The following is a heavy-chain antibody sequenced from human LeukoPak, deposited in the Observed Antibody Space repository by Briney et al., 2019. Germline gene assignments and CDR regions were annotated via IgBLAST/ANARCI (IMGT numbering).Heavy chain of an antibody. V-gene: IGHV3-13*01. CDR3: ARDLSAGYSSNWYDY. Sequence: GGSLRLSCAASGFTFSSYDMHWVRQGTGKGLEWVSAIGTAGDTYYPGSVKGRFTISRENAKNSLYLQMNSLRAEDTAVYYCARDLSAGYSSNWYDYWGQGTLVTVSS. D-gene: IGHD6-13*01. CDR2: IGTAGDT. CDR1: GFTFSSYD. J-gene: IGHJ5*01.